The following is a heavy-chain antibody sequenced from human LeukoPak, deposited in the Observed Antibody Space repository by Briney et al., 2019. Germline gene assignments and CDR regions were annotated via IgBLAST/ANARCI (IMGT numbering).Heavy chain of an antibody. CDR2: IIPIFGTA. D-gene: IGHD3-10*01. J-gene: IGHJ6*03. CDR3: ARVPSRFGELSAYYYYMDV. CDR1: GGTFSSYA. V-gene: IGHV1-69*01. Sequence: GSSVKVSCKASGGTFSSYAISWVRQPPGQGLEWMGGIIPIFGTANYAQKFQGRVTITADESTSTAYMELSSLRSEDTAVYYCARVPSRFGELSAYYYYMDVWGKGTTVTISS.